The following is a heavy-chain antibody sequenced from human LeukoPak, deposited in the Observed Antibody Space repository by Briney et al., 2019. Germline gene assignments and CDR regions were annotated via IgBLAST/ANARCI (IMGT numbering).Heavy chain of an antibody. V-gene: IGHV3-23*01. CDR1: GFTFSSYA. D-gene: IGHD2-2*02. CDR2: ISGSGGST. CDR3: AKSDCSSTSCYNVVDY. J-gene: IGHJ4*02. Sequence: GGSLRLSCAAFGFTFSSYAMSWVRQAPGKGLEWVSAISGSGGSTYYADSVKGRFTISRDNSKNTLYLQMNSLRAEDTAVYYCAKSDCSSTSCYNVVDYWGQGTLVTVSS.